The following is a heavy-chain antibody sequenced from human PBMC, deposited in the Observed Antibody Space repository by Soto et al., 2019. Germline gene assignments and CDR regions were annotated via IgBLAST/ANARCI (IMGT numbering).Heavy chain of an antibody. CDR1: GYTFTGYY. CDR3: AREDIVVVPAAIAPYGMDV. CDR2: INPNSGGT. V-gene: IGHV1-2*02. Sequence: ASVKVSCKASGYTFTGYYMHWVRQAPGQGLEWMGWINPNSGGTNYAQKFQGRVTMTRDTSISTAYMELSRLRSDDTAVYYCAREDIVVVPAAIAPYGMDVWGQGTNVTVSS. D-gene: IGHD2-2*01. J-gene: IGHJ6*02.